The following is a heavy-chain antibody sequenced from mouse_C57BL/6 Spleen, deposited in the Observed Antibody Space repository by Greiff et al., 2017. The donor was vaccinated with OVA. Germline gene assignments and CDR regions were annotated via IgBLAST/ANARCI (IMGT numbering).Heavy chain of an antibody. D-gene: IGHD4-1*01. V-gene: IGHV1-22*01. CDR3: GANWDSYAMDY. CDR2: INPNNGGT. J-gene: IGHJ4*01. Sequence: EVQLQQSGPELVKPGASVKMSCKASGYPFTDYNMHWVKQSHGQSLEWIGYINPNNGGTSYNQKFKGKATLTVNKSSSTAYMELRSLTSEDSAVYYCGANWDSYAMDYWGQGTSVTVSS. CDR1: GYPFTDYN.